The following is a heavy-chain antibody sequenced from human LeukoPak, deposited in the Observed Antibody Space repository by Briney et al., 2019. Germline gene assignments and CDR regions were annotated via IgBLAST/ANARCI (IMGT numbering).Heavy chain of an antibody. D-gene: IGHD6-6*01. V-gene: IGHV4-34*01. CDR2: INHSGST. Sequence: PSETLSLTCAVYGGSFSGYYWSWIRQPPGKGLEWIGEINHSGSTNYNPSLKSRVTMSVDTSKNQFSLKLSSVTAADTAVYYCSRGSKIAARPSAFDIWGLGTMVTVFS. CDR3: SRGSKIAARPSAFDI. J-gene: IGHJ3*02. CDR1: GGSFSGYY.